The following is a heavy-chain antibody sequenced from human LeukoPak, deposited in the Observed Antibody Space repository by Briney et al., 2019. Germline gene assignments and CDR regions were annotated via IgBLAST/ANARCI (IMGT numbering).Heavy chain of an antibody. CDR3: ARGLGDHYSSKHWYYFDY. D-gene: IGHD6-13*01. CDR2: IYSSGNT. V-gene: IGHV3-53*01. J-gene: IGHJ4*02. CDR1: GFTVSSNY. Sequence: PGGSLRLSCAASGFTVSSNYMSWVRQAPGKGLEWVSIIYSSGNTYYADSVRGRFTISRDDSKNTLYLQMSSLRAEDTAVYYCARGLGDHYSSKHWYYFDYWGQGTLVTVSS.